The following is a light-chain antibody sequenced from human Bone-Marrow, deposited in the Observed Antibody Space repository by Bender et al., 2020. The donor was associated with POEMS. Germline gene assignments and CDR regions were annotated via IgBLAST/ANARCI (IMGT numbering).Light chain of an antibody. CDR2: DVS. V-gene: IGLV2-14*01. CDR3: SSYSSSTVV. CDR1: SSDVGGYNF. Sequence: QSALTQPASVSGSPGQSITISCTGTSSDVGGYNFVSWYQQHPGKAPKLMIYDVSTRPSGVSSRFSGSRSGSTASLTISGLQAEDEADYYCSSYSSSTVVVGGGTKLTVL. J-gene: IGLJ2*01.